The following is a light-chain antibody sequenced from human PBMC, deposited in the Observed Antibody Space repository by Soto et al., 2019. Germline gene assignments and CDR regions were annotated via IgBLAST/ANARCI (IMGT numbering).Light chain of an antibody. Sequence: QAVVTQEPSLTESPGGTVTLTCAASTGAVTSGYYANWFQRKPGQAPRSLIYSTSNKQSWTPARFSGSLLGGKAALTLSSVQPEDEAEYYCLIYYGGAWVFGGGTKLTVL. CDR3: LIYYGGAWV. J-gene: IGLJ3*02. CDR2: STS. CDR1: TGAVTSGYY. V-gene: IGLV7-43*01.